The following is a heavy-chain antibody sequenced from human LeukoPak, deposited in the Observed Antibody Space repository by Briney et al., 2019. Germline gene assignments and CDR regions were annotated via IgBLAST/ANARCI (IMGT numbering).Heavy chain of an antibody. CDR2: LYSAGST. V-gene: IGHV3-66*02. Sequence: GGSLRLSCAASGFSVSSSYMGWVRQASGKGLEWVSVLYSAGSTYYPDSVKGRFTISRDSSQNMLFLQMDSLRAEDTAVYYCAGLYDSSAYGAFDIWGQGTLVTVSS. J-gene: IGHJ3*02. D-gene: IGHD3-22*01. CDR1: GFSVSSSY. CDR3: AGLYDSSAYGAFDI.